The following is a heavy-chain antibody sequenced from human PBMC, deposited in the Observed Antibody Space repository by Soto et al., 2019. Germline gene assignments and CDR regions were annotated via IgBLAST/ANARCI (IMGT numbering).Heavy chain of an antibody. J-gene: IGHJ6*02. CDR3: ARTVGYYYGMAA. V-gene: IGHV1-3*01. CDR1: GYTFTSYA. Sequence: ASVKVSCKASGYTFTSYAMHWVRQSPGQRLEWMGWINAGNGNTKYSQKFQARVTITRDTSASTAYMELSSLRSEDTPVYYCARTVGYYYGMAAWVQGTTVTASS. CDR2: INAGNGNT. D-gene: IGHD4-17*01.